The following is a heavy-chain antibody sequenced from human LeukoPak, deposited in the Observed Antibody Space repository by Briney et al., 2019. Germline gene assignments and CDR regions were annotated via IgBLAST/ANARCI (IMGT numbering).Heavy chain of an antibody. Sequence: SETLSLTCTVSGGSISSYYWSWIWQPPGKGLEWIGYIYYSGSTNYNPSLKSRVTISVDTSKNQFSLKLSSVTTADTAVYYCARVLQHRGLWFGELFTDYYYYMDVWGKGTTVTVSS. CDR2: IYYSGST. V-gene: IGHV4-59*12. CDR1: GGSISSYY. J-gene: IGHJ6*03. D-gene: IGHD3-10*01. CDR3: ARVLQHRGLWFGELFTDYYYYMDV.